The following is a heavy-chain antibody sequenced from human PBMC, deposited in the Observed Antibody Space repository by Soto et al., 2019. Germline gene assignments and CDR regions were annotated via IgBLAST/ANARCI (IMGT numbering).Heavy chain of an antibody. V-gene: IGHV4-59*01. Sequence: ETLSLTCTVSGASISSSYWSWIRQSPGKGLEWIGYVHYSGGTKDNPSLNGRVSLSIDTSKNQFSLKLSSVAAADTAVYYCARGYYDSRGQSNTFDVWGQGTMVTVSS. J-gene: IGHJ3*01. D-gene: IGHD3-22*01. CDR2: VHYSGGT. CDR3: ARGYYDSRGQSNTFDV. CDR1: GASISSSY.